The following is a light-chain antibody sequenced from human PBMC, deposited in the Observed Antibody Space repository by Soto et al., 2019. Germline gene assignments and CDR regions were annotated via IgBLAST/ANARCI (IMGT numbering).Light chain of an antibody. CDR2: EVS. CDR3: SSYAGSNVV. J-gene: IGLJ1*01. CDR1: SCDVGGYNY. V-gene: IGLV2-8*01. Sequence: QSVLTQPPSASGSPGQSVTISCTGTSCDVGGYNYVSWYQQHPGKAPKLMIYEVSKRPSGVPDRFSGSKSGNTASLTVSGLQAEDEADYYCSSYAGSNVVLGTGTRSPS.